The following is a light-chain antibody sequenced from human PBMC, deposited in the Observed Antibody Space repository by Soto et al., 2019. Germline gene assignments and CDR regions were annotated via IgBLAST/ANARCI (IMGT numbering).Light chain of an antibody. CDR2: EVS. Sequence: QSVLTQPASVSGSPGQSITISCTGTSSDVGAYNYVSWYQQHPGKAPKLMIYEVSNRPSGVSNRFSGSKSGNTASLTISGLQAEDEADYYCSSYTTTTTYVYGTGPHVTVL. J-gene: IGLJ1*01. CDR1: SSDVGAYNY. CDR3: SSYTTTTTYV. V-gene: IGLV2-14*01.